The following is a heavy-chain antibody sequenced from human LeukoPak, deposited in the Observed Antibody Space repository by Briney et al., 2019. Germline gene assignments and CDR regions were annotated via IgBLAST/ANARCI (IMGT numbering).Heavy chain of an antibody. CDR2: IKHSGST. CDR1: GGSFSGYY. V-gene: IGHV4-34*01. Sequence: SETLSLTCAVYGGSFSGYYWSWIRQPPGKGLEWIGEIKHSGSTNYNPSLKSRVTISVDTSKNQFSLKLSSVTAADTAVYYCARHSNTYYYGSGSLQKAQIFDYWGQGTLVTVSS. CDR3: ARHSNTYYYGSGSLQKAQIFDY. J-gene: IGHJ4*02. D-gene: IGHD3-10*01.